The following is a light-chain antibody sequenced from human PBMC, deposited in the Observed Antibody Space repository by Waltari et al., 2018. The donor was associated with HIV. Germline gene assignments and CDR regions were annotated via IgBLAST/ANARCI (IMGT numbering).Light chain of an antibody. J-gene: IGLJ2*01. CDR1: HSNIGNNY. Sequence: QSVLTQPPSLSAAPGQNVTISCSGNHSNIGNNYVSWYQQLPETAPKLLVFDTDKRPSGIPDRFSASKSGASATLDITGLQTGDEADYFCGTWDARLSVVVFGGGTRLTVL. V-gene: IGLV1-51*01. CDR3: GTWDARLSVVV. CDR2: DTD.